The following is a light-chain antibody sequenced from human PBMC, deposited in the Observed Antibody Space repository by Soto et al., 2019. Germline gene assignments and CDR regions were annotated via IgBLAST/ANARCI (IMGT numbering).Light chain of an antibody. CDR2: ENN. V-gene: IGLV1-51*02. CDR3: GTWESRLSAPHV. J-gene: IGLJ1*01. CDR1: SSNIGNNY. Sequence: QSVLTQPPSVSAAPGQKVTISCSGSSSNIGNNYVSWYQQLPVTAPKLLIYENNKRPSGIPDRFSGSKSGTSATLGITGLQTGDEADYYCGTWESRLSAPHVFGTWTKLTVL.